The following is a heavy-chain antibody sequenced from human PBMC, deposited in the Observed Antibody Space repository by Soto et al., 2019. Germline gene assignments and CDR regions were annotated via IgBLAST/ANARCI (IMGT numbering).Heavy chain of an antibody. D-gene: IGHD4-17*01. Sequence: QLQLQESGPGLVKPTETLSLTCTVSGDSSGLISSSSYHWGWTRQPPWKGLEWIGNIYYSGSTYYNPSLKTRATISGDTSKNQFSLRMTSVTASYTAVYSCARHPPYGPLDYWGQGTLVPVSS. CDR1: GDSSGLISSSSYH. CDR3: ARHPPYGPLDY. CDR2: IYYSGST. J-gene: IGHJ4*02. V-gene: IGHV4-39*01.